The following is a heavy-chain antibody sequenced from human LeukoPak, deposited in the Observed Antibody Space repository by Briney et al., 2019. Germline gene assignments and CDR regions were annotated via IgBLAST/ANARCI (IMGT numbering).Heavy chain of an antibody. CDR1: GGSFSGYY. CDR2: INHSGST. CDR3: ARGSRAEYDFWSGYPSYYYYYGMDV. V-gene: IGHV4-34*01. D-gene: IGHD3-3*01. Sequence: SETLSLTCAVYGGSFSGYYWSWIRQPPGKGLEWIGEINHSGSTNYNPFLKSRVTISVDTSKNQFSLKLSSVTAADTAVYYCARGSRAEYDFWSGYPSYYYYYGMDVWGQGTTVTVSS. J-gene: IGHJ6*02.